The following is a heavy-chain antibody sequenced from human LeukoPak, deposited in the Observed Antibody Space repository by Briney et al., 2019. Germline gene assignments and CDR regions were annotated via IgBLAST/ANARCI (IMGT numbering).Heavy chain of an antibody. V-gene: IGHV3-7*05. Sequence: GGSLRLSCEASGFPLESYWMSWVRQAPGKGLEWVANIKQDGSETNYVDSVEGRFTISRDNAQNSLFLQMELPSVNAAALYLCARERWALTSAVFMDYWGQGALVTVSS. J-gene: IGHJ4*02. CDR3: ARERWALTSAVFMDY. D-gene: IGHD2-2*01. CDR2: IKQDGSET. CDR1: GFPLESYW.